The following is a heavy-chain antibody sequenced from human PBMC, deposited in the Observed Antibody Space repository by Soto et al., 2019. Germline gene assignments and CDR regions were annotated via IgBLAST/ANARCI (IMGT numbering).Heavy chain of an antibody. V-gene: IGHV4-34*01. CDR3: ARGDTVTGKNVFDF. CDR1: AGSFSGYY. CDR2: INHSGST. D-gene: IGHD2-21*02. J-gene: IGHJ3*01. Sequence: LQQWGAGLLKPSETLSLTCGVYAGSFSGYYWTWIRQPPGKGLEWIGEINHSGSTNQNPSLESRVTISVDTSKNQFSLNLNPVTAADTALYYCARGDTVTGKNVFDFWGQGTLVTVSS.